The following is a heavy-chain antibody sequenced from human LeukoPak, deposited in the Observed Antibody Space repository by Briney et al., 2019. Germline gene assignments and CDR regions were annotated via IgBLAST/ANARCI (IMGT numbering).Heavy chain of an antibody. CDR3: AKDGGQFYDSSGYIDY. J-gene: IGHJ4*02. D-gene: IGHD3-22*01. Sequence: GRSLRLSCAPSGFTFSSYGMHWVRQAPGKGLEWVAVISYDGSNKYYADSVKGRFTISRDNSKNTLYLQMNSLRAEDTAVYYCAKDGGQFYDSSGYIDYWGQGTLVTVSS. V-gene: IGHV3-30*18. CDR1: GFTFSSYG. CDR2: ISYDGSNK.